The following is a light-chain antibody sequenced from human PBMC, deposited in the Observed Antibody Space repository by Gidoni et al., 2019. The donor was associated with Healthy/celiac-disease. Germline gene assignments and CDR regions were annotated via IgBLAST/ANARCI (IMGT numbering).Light chain of an antibody. CDR3: MQALQTPT. CDR2: LGS. J-gene: IGKJ1*01. Sequence: DIVMTQSPLSLPVTPGEPASISCRSSQSLLHSNGYNYLDWYLQKPQQSPQLLIYLGSNRAAGVPDRFSGSGSGTDFTLKISRVEAEDVGVYYGMQALQTPTFGQGTKVEIK. CDR1: QSLLHSNGYNY. V-gene: IGKV2-28*01.